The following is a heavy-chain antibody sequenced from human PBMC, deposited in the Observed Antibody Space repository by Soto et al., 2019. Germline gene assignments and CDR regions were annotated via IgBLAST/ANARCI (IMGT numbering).Heavy chain of an antibody. CDR1: VYTFIGTGYF. CDR2: INPTSGGT. D-gene: IGHD3-10*01. J-gene: IGHJ6*02. Sequence: XSVKVSCKASVYTFIGTGYFMHWVRQAPGLGLEWMGWINPTSGGTNYAQKFQDRVTVTRDTSSNTVYMELSWLTSDDTAVYYCERHDSGRGMDVWGQGTTVTVSS. CDR3: ERHDSGRGMDV. V-gene: IGHV1-2*02.